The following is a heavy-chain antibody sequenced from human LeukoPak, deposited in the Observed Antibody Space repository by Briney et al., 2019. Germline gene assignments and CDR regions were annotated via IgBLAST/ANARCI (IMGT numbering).Heavy chain of an antibody. CDR1: GGSISSYY. D-gene: IGHD2-2*01. Sequence: SETLSLTCTVSGGSISSYYWSWIRQPPGKGLEWIGYIYYSGSTNYNPSLKGRVTISVDTSKNQFSLKLSSVTAADTAVYYCARVPTTLWDYYGMDVWGQGTTVTVSS. J-gene: IGHJ6*02. CDR3: ARVPTTLWDYYGMDV. V-gene: IGHV4-59*01. CDR2: IYYSGST.